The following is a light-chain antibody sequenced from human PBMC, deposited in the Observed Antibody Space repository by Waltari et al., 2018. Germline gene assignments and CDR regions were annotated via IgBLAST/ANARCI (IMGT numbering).Light chain of an antibody. CDR1: ENVGTD. CDR3: QQSRRWPQRT. J-gene: IGKJ2*01. Sequence: EIVMTQSPVTVSVSLGEAIPLSCTASENVGTDVAWYRHKPGQPPRLLIYFANSRATGVPARIGGSGSETDFTLSISSLESEEFAFDYCQQSRRWPQRTFGQGTKLEI. V-gene: IGKV3D-15*01. CDR2: FAN.